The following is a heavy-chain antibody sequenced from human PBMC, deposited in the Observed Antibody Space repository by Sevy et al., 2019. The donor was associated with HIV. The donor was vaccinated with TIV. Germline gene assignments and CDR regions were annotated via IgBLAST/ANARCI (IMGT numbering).Heavy chain of an antibody. Sequence: SETLSLTCTVSGGSISSGGYYWTWIRQHPGKGLEWIGYIYYSGSTYYHPSLKSRLTISVDTSKNQFSLKMSSVTAADTAVYYCARGDGYNLDYWGQGTLVTVSS. D-gene: IGHD5-12*01. CDR3: ARGDGYNLDY. CDR1: GGSISSGGYY. V-gene: IGHV4-31*03. CDR2: IYYSGST. J-gene: IGHJ4*02.